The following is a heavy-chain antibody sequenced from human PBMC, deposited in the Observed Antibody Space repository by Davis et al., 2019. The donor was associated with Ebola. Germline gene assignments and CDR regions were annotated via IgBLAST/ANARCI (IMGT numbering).Heavy chain of an antibody. Sequence: SLKISCAASGFSFSGYWMHWVRQAPGKGLEWVSSISWNSGSIGYADSVKGRFTISRDNAKNSLYLQMNSLTTEDTALYYCAKGGTSGWYGSFDYWGQGTLVTVSS. D-gene: IGHD6-19*01. CDR1: GFSFSGYW. CDR3: AKGGTSGWYGSFDY. CDR2: ISWNSGSI. J-gene: IGHJ4*02. V-gene: IGHV3-9*01.